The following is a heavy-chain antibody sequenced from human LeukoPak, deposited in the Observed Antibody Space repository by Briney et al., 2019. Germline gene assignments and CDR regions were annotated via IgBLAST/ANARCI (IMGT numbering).Heavy chain of an antibody. V-gene: IGHV3-23*01. CDR1: GFTFSSSA. J-gene: IGHJ4*02. CDR3: AKGGRLVDY. CDR2: IIGSGFGT. D-gene: IGHD6-6*01. Sequence: GGSLRLSCAASGFTFSSSAMSWVRRAPGKGLEWVSAIIGSGFGTYYADSVKGRFTISRDNSKNTLYLQMNSLRADDTAVYYCAKGGRLVDYWGQGTLVTVSS.